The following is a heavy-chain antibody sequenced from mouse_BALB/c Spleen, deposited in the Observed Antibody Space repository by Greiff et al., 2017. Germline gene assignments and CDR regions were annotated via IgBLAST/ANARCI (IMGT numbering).Heavy chain of an antibody. CDR3: ARGGITTSFAY. V-gene: IGHV5-6-5*01. CDR2: ISSGGST. CDR1: GFTFSSYA. J-gene: IGHJ3*01. Sequence: EVKLQESGGGLVKPGGSLKLSCAASGFTFSSYAMSWVRQTPEKRLEWVASISSGGSTYYPDSVKGRFTISRDNARNILYLQMSSLRSEDTAMYYCARGGITTSFAYWGQGTLVTVSA. D-gene: IGHD2-4*01.